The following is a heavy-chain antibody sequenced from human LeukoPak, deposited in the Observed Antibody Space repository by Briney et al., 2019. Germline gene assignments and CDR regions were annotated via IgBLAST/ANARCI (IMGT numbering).Heavy chain of an antibody. CDR1: GFTFSSYW. D-gene: IGHD2-2*01. Sequence: GGSLRLSCAASGFTFSSYWRSWVRQAPGKGLEWVANIKQDGSEKYYVDSVKGRFTISRDNAKNSLYLQMNSLRAEDTAVYYCARDGGGYCSSTSCPFDPWGQGTLVTVSS. CDR2: IKQDGSEK. J-gene: IGHJ5*02. V-gene: IGHV3-7*01. CDR3: ARDGGGYCSSTSCPFDP.